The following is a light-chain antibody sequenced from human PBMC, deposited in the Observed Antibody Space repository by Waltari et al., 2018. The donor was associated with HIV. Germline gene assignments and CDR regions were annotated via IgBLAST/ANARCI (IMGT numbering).Light chain of an antibody. CDR3: QSYDSSLSAHYV. Sequence: QSVLTQPPSVSGAPGQRVTISCTGSSSNIGAGYDVHWYQQLPGTAPKLLIYANSNRPSGFPDLFSGSKSGTSASLAITGLQAEDEADYYCQSYDSSLSAHYVFGTGTKVTVL. V-gene: IGLV1-40*01. CDR1: SSNIGAGYD. J-gene: IGLJ1*01. CDR2: ANS.